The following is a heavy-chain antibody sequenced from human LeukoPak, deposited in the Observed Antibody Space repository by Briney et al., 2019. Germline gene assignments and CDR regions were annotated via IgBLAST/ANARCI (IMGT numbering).Heavy chain of an antibody. CDR1: GFPFSSYA. Sequence: GGSLKLSFAASGFPFSSYAMSWVRPAPGKGLEWVSAISCSGGSTYYADSVKGRFTISRDNSKNTLYLQMNSLRAEDTAVYYCAKDRRTYYYDSSGPYDAFDIWGQGTMVTVSS. CDR3: AKDRRTYYYDSSGPYDAFDI. CDR2: ISCSGGST. V-gene: IGHV3-23*01. D-gene: IGHD3-22*01. J-gene: IGHJ3*02.